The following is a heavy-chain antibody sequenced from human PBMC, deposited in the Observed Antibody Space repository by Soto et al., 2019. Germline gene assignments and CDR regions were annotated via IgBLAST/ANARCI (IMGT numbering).Heavy chain of an antibody. CDR2: INSNSGDT. D-gene: IGHD6-19*01. CDR1: GYTFTGYN. Sequence: ASVKVSCKASGYTFTGYNIHWVRQAPGQGLEWMGWINSNSGDTNYAQKFQGRVTMTRDTSISTAYMDLDSLRSDDTAVYYCARIAVAGTCDYRGQGTLVTVSS. V-gene: IGHV1-2*02. J-gene: IGHJ4*02. CDR3: ARIAVAGTCDY.